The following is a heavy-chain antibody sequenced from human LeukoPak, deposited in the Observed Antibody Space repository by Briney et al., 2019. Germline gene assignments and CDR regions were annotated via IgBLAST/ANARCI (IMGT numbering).Heavy chain of an antibody. CDR2: IYHSGST. Sequence: SETLSLTCTVSGYSISSGYYWGWIRQPPGKGLEWIGSIYHSGSTYYNPSLKSRVTISVDTSKNQFSLKLSSVTAADTAVYYCAGGKLWFGDSYRFDPWGQGTLVTVSS. D-gene: IGHD3-10*01. CDR3: AGGKLWFGDSYRFDP. V-gene: IGHV4-38-2*02. J-gene: IGHJ5*02. CDR1: GYSISSGYY.